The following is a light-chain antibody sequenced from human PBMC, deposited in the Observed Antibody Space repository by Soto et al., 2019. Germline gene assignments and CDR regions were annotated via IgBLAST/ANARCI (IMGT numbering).Light chain of an antibody. Sequence: MTQSPLSLPVTPGEPASISCRASQSINNYLNWYLQRPGQAPKLLIRSASTLQRGVPSRFSGSGSRTDFTLTISSLEPEDFAVYYCQQRYNWPLTFGGGTKVDIK. J-gene: IGKJ4*01. V-gene: IGKV1-39*01. CDR1: QSINNY. CDR3: QQRYNWPLT. CDR2: SAS.